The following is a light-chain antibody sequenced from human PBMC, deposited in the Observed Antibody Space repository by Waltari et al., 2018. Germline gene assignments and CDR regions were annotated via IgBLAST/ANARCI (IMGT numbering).Light chain of an antibody. CDR2: DAS. CDR1: PSIGSY. V-gene: IGKV3-11*01. J-gene: IGKJ4*01. CDR3: QHRNTGLT. Sequence: EIVLTQSPVTLSLSPGDTATLSCRASPSIGSYLAWSQRNPGQAPRLPIYDASNRAAGIPPRFSGGGSGTDFTLTISGLEPEDFAVYYCQHRNTGLTFGGGTKVEIE.